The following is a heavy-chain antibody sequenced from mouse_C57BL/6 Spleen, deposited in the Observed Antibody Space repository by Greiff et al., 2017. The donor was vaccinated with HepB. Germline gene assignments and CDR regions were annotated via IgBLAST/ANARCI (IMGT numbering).Heavy chain of an antibody. CDR3: ARGTTVVAGYFDY. J-gene: IGHJ2*01. Sequence: VKLQESGAELARPGASVKLSCKASGYTFTSYGISWVKQRTGQGLEWIGEIYPRSGNTYYNEKFKGKATLTADKSSSTAYMELRSLTSEDSAVYFCARGTTVVAGYFDYWGQGTTLTVSS. CDR2: IYPRSGNT. V-gene: IGHV1-81*01. CDR1: GYTFTSYG. D-gene: IGHD1-1*01.